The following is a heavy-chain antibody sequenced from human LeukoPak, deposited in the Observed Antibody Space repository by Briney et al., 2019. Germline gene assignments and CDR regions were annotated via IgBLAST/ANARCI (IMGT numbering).Heavy chain of an antibody. Sequence: GGSLRLSCAASGFTYSSYEMNWVRQAPGKGLEWVSYISRSGSTTNYADSVKGRFTISRDNAKNSLYLQMNSLRAEDTAVYYFAESNTVNAFDIWGQGTMVTVSS. J-gene: IGHJ3*02. V-gene: IGHV3-48*03. CDR3: AESNTVNAFDI. D-gene: IGHD4-17*01. CDR1: GFTYSSYE. CDR2: ISRSGSTT.